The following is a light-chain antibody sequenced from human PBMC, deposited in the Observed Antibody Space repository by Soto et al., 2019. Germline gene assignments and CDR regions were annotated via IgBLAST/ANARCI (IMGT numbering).Light chain of an antibody. Sequence: EVVLTQSPDILSLSPGEGGTLSCRASQHIRDSLAWYQQKAGLAPRLLIVGATTRAPGVPDRVSGSGSGTDFALPISRLEPEDFAVYYCQQYGASPFTFGPGTRVDLK. V-gene: IGKV3-20*01. CDR2: GAT. CDR1: QHIRDS. J-gene: IGKJ3*01. CDR3: QQYGASPFT.